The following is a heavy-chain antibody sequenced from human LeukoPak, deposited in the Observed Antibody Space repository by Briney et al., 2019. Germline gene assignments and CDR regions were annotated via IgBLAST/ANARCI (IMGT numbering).Heavy chain of an antibody. CDR1: GFTFSSYE. CDR3: ASGSRLASGYYYYYYMDV. CDR2: ISSSGSTI. D-gene: IGHD3-10*01. J-gene: IGHJ6*03. V-gene: IGHV3-48*03. Sequence: GGSLRLSCAASGFTFSSYEMSWVRQAPGKGLEWVSYISSSGSTIYYADSVKGRFTISRDNAKNSLYLQMNSLRAEDTAVYYCASGSRLASGYYYYYYMDVWGKGTTVTISS.